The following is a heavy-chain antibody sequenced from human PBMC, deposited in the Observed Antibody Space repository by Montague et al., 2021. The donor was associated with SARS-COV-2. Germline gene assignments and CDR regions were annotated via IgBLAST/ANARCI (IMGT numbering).Heavy chain of an antibody. J-gene: IGHJ4*02. V-gene: IGHV3-48*04. CDR3: ARAPYYGPGKPYQFDY. D-gene: IGHD3-10*01. Sequence: SLRLSCAASGFTFSSYNMNWVRQAPGKGLEWLSYINNDNTATYYADSVKGRFTISRDNAKNPLYLQMNSLRAEDAAVYYCARAPYYGPGKPYQFDYWGRGTLVTVSS. CDR1: GFTFSSYN. CDR2: INNDNTAT.